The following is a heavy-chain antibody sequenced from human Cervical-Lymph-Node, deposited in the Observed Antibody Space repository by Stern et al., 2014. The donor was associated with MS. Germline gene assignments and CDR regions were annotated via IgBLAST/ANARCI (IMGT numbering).Heavy chain of an antibody. CDR3: AREVWSGYPDFYYGMDV. CDR2: ISNGGRNI. D-gene: IGHD3-3*01. CDR1: GLSFSNSD. Sequence: EVQLVASGGGLVRPGGSLRLSCSASGLSFSNSDMTWVRQVPGEGLQWVSSISNGGRNIYYADSVKGRFTISRDNAKNSLYLQMNSLRDDDTAVYYCAREVWSGYPDFYYGMDVWGQGTTVTVSS. V-gene: IGHV3-21*01. J-gene: IGHJ6*02.